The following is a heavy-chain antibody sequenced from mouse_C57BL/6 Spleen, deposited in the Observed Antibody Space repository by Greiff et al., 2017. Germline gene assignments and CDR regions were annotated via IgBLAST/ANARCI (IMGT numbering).Heavy chain of an antibody. CDR3: ARPLLTYYAMDY. CDR2: INPNNGGT. D-gene: IGHD4-1*01. V-gene: IGHV1-26*01. J-gene: IGHJ4*01. CDR1: GYTFTDYY. Sequence: EVQLQQSGPELVKPGASVKISCKASGYTFTDYYMNWVKQSHGKSLEWIGDINPNNGGTSYNQKFKGKATLTVDKSSSTAYMELRSLTSEDSAVYYCARPLLTYYAMDYWGQGTSGTVSS.